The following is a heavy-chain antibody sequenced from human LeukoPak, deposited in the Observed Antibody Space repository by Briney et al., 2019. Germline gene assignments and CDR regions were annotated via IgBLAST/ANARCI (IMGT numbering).Heavy chain of an antibody. Sequence: GGSLRLSCAASGFTFSSYWMHWVRHAPEKGLVWVSRINTDGSSTTYADSVEGRFTISRDNAKNTLFLQMNSLRAEGTAVYYCARDVYGRFDPGGQGTLVTVSS. CDR2: INTDGSST. J-gene: IGHJ5*02. D-gene: IGHD2/OR15-2a*01. CDR3: ARDVYGRFDP. V-gene: IGHV3-74*01. CDR1: GFTFSSYW.